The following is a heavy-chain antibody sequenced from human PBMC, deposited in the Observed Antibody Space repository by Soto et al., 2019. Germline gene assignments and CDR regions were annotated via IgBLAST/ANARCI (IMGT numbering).Heavy chain of an antibody. CDR2: IYYSGST. Sequence: SETLSLTCTVSGGSISSGCCCWIWNRQEPGKGVEWIGYIYYSGSTYYNPSLKSRVTISVDTSKNQFSLKLSSVTAAGTAVYYCARTQDGYNFRYFDYWGQGTLVTVSS. D-gene: IGHD5-12*01. CDR3: ARTQDGYNFRYFDY. V-gene: IGHV4-31*03. CDR1: GGSISSGCCC. J-gene: IGHJ4*02.